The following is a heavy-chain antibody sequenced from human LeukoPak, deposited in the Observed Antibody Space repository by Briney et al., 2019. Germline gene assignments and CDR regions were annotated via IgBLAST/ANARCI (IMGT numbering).Heavy chain of an antibody. V-gene: IGHV1-69*05. CDR3: ARVDTAMVTSDDAFDI. CDR2: IIPIFGTA. D-gene: IGHD5-18*01. J-gene: IGHJ3*02. Sequence: GASVKVSCKASGYTFTSYDINWVRQAPGQGLEWMGGIIPIFGTANYAQKFQGRVTITTDESTSTAYMELSSLRSEDTAVYYCARVDTAMVTSDDAFDIWGQGTMVTVSS. CDR1: GYTFTSYD.